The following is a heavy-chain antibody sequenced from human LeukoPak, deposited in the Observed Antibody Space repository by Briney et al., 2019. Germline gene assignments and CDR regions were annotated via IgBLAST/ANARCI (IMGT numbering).Heavy chain of an antibody. V-gene: IGHV1-46*01. J-gene: IGHJ4*02. CDR1: GYTFTIHH. Sequence: GASVTVSFKASGYTFTIHHIHWVRQAPGQGLEWMGIINPSGGSTSYAQKFQGRVTMTRDRSTSTVYMELSSLRSEDTAVYHCARDVEQQLDYWGQGTLVTVSS. CDR2: INPSGGST. CDR3: ARDVEQQLDY. D-gene: IGHD6-13*01.